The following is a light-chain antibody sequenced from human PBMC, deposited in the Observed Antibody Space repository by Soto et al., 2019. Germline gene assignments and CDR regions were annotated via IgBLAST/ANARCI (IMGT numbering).Light chain of an antibody. CDR2: LNSDGSH. V-gene: IGLV4-69*01. J-gene: IGLJ2*01. CDR1: SEHRNDA. CDR3: QTWGTGFVI. Sequence: QSVLTQSPSASASLGASVKLTCTLSSEHRNDAIAWHQQQPEKGPRYLMKLNSDGSHSKGDGIPDRFSGSSSGAEHYLTISSLQSEDEADYYCQTWGTGFVIFGGGTKLTVL.